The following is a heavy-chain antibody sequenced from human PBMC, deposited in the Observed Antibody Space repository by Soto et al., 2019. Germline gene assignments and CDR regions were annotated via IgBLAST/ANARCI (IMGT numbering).Heavy chain of an antibody. D-gene: IGHD2-15*01. CDR1: GYTFTGYW. CDR3: VRSGTSSGRFSDY. CDR2: IYPSDSDI. J-gene: IGHJ4*02. Sequence: GASLRLSCQGSGYTFTGYWIGWVRPLPGEGLEWMGVIYPSDSDIRYSPSFQGKVTISADKSITTAYLQWSSLKAADTAMYYCVRSGTSSGRFSDYWGQGTLVTVSS. V-gene: IGHV5-51*03.